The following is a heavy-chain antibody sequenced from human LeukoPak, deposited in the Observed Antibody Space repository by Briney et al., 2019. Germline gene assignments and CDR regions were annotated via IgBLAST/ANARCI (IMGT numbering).Heavy chain of an antibody. CDR1: GGSFSNYT. Sequence: RWASVTVSCKASGGSFSNYTISWLRQTPGQGLEWMGGIIPIFGTANYAQNFQGRVTITADKFTSTAYMELSSLRSEDTAVYYCARLSCSGGTCYSSRGNFDYWGQGTLVTVSS. D-gene: IGHD2-15*01. CDR2: IIPIFGTA. CDR3: ARLSCSGGTCYSSRGNFDY. J-gene: IGHJ4*02. V-gene: IGHV1-69*06.